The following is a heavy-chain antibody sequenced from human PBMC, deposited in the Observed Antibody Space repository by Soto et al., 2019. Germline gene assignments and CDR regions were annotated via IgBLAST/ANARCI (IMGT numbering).Heavy chain of an antibody. V-gene: IGHV4-4*07. CDR3: AREGSYSAYNFAHGIQLWSFDF. CDR2: IFSSGST. D-gene: IGHD5-12*01. J-gene: IGHJ4*02. Sequence: QVRLQESGPGLLKPSETLSLTCTVSGGSINTFYWSWVRQPAGKGLEWIGRIFSSGSTSFNPSLEGRVAMSVGTSKNHFSLNLSSVTAADMAVYYCAREGSYSAYNFAHGIQLWSFDFWGQGALVTVSS. CDR1: GGSINTFY.